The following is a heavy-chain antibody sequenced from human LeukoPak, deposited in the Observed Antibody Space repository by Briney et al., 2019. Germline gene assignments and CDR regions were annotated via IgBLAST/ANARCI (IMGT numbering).Heavy chain of an antibody. Sequence: SVTLSLTCTVSGGSISSGGYYWSWIRQHPGKGLECIGYIYHSERTYYNPSLKSRITISVDTSKNQFSLKLSSVTAADTAVYYCARASYCSGGSCDSGGMDVWGQGTTVTVSS. CDR3: ARASYCSGGSCDSGGMDV. CDR1: GGSISSGGYY. CDR2: IYHSERT. V-gene: IGHV4-31*03. D-gene: IGHD2-15*01. J-gene: IGHJ6*02.